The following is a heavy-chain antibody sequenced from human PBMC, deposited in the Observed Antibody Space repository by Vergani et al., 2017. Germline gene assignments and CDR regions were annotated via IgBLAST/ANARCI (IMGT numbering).Heavy chain of an antibody. CDR3: ARGGPYNWVNGRWLDP. V-gene: IGHV3-30*19. J-gene: IGHJ5*02. Sequence: QGQLVESGGGIVQPGRSLTLSCVASRSTFKTYGMHWVRQVPGKGLEWVALISSDGSDKFYADSVKGRFTISRDNYKNTLSLKLSGLRPDDTAIYYCARGGPYNWVNGRWLDPWGQGTLVTVSS. CDR1: RSTFKTYG. D-gene: IGHD1-20*01. CDR2: ISSDGSDK.